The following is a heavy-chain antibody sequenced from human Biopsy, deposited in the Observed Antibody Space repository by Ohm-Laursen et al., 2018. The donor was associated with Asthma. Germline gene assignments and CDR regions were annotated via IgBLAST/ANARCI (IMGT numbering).Heavy chain of an antibody. CDR3: ARIKIRIGAGTDRYFDL. CDR1: GYPFTDYY. CDR2: IDPNSGGT. V-gene: IGHV1-2*06. Sequence: ASVKVSCKASGYPFTDYYVHWARQAPGQGLEWMGRIDPNSGGTNYAQKFLGRVTMTRDTSVNTAFMVLSRLRSADTAVYYCARIKIRIGAGTDRYFDLWGRGTLVTVSS. D-gene: IGHD3-16*01. J-gene: IGHJ2*01.